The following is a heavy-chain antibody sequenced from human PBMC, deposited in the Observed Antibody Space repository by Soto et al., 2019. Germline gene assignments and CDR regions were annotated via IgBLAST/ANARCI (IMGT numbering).Heavy chain of an antibody. D-gene: IGHD3-10*01. CDR3: ARDPSFGALDY. J-gene: IGHJ4*02. CDR2: MNPYGSET. Sequence: GGSLRLSCAASEFTFSNSWMAWVRQAPGKGLEWVGDMNPYGSETYYVDSVKGRFTVSRDNAKNSLYLQMNSLTAEDTAVYYCARDPSFGALDYWGLATLVTVSS. CDR1: EFTFSNSW. V-gene: IGHV3-7*01.